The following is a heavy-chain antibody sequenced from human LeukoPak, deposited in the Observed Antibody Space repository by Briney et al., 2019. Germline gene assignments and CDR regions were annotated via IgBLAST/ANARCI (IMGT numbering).Heavy chain of an antibody. D-gene: IGHD3-3*01. Sequence: PGGSLRVSCAASGFTFSSYSMNWVRQAPGNGLEWVSYISSSNSYIYYADSVKGRFTVSRDNAKNSVYLQMNSLRAEDTAVYYCARNSELLEWLPDSDLWGQGTLVTVSS. CDR1: GFTFSSYS. CDR3: ARNSELLEWLPDSDL. J-gene: IGHJ5*02. CDR2: ISSSNSYI. V-gene: IGHV3-21*05.